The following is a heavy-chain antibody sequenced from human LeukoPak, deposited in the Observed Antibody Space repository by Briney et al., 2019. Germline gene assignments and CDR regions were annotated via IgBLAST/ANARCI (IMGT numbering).Heavy chain of an antibody. CDR2: IIPIFGTA. D-gene: IGHD2-15*01. CDR3: ARDGYCSGGSCYSAL. J-gene: IGHJ4*02. CDR1: GGTFSSYA. Sequence: SVKASCKASGGTFSSYAISWVRQAPGQGLEWMGGIIPIFGTANYAQKFQGRVTITTDESTSTAYMELSSLRSEDTAVYYCARDGYCSGGSCYSALWGQGTLVTVSS. V-gene: IGHV1-69*05.